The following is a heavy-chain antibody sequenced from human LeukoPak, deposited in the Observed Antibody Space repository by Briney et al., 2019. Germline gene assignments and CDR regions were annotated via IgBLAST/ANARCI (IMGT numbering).Heavy chain of an antibody. V-gene: IGHV4-59*08. CDR2: IYYSGST. CDR3: ARNVPAKYYFDY. Sequence: PSETLSLTCTVSGGSISSYYWSWIRQPPGKGLEWIGYIYYSGSTYYNPSLKSRVTISVDTSKNQFSLKLSSVTAADTAVYYCARNVPAKYYFDYWGQGTLVTVSS. CDR1: GGSISSYY. J-gene: IGHJ4*02.